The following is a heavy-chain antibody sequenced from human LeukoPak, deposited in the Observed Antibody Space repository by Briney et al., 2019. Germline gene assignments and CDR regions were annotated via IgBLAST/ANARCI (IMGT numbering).Heavy chain of an antibody. CDR3: ARDSITIFGVVIMLGGDY. CDR2: IRGSGGST. CDR1: GFTFSRYG. Sequence: GGSLRLSCEASGFTFSRYGMSWARQAPGKGLEWVSAIRGSGGSTYYADSVKGRFTISRDNSKNTLYLQMNSLRAEDTAVYYCARDSITIFGVVIMLGGDYWGQGTLVTVSS. J-gene: IGHJ4*02. D-gene: IGHD3-3*01. V-gene: IGHV3-23*01.